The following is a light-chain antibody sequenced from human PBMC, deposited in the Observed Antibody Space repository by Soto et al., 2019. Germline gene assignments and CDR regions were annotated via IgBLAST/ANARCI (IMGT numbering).Light chain of an antibody. J-gene: IGKJ3*01. CDR3: QQSYTTLFT. V-gene: IGKV1-39*01. Sequence: DIQMTQSPSSLSASVGDRVTITCRASQSISNYLNWYQQKPGKAPKLLIYAASSLQSGVPSRFSGSGSGTDFTLTISRLQPEDFATYSCQQSYTTLFTFGPGTNVDI. CDR1: QSISNY. CDR2: AAS.